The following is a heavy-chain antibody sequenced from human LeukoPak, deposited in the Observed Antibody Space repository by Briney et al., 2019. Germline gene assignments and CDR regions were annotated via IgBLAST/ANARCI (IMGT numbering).Heavy chain of an antibody. J-gene: IGHJ4*02. Sequence: GGSLRLSCAASGFMFRNYAMNWVRQAPGKGLEWVSAIDNTGGATYYADSVKGRFTISRDNSRNTLYMQINSLRAEDTAVYYCARVSSGSYDYWGQGTLVTVSS. V-gene: IGHV3-23*01. CDR1: GFMFRNYA. CDR3: ARVSSGSYDY. D-gene: IGHD1-26*01. CDR2: IDNTGGAT.